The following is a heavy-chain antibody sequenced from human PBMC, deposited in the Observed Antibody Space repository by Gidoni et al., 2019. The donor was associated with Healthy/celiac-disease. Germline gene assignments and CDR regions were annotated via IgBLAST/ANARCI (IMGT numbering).Heavy chain of an antibody. CDR1: GGSISSSSYY. Sequence: QLQLQESGPGLVKPSETLSLTCTVTGGSISSSSYYWGWIRQPPGKGLEWIGSIYYSGSTYYNPSLKSRVTISVDTSKNQFSLKLSSVTAADTAVYYCARQIATMVRGPNWFDPWGQGTLVTVSS. CDR2: IYYSGST. J-gene: IGHJ5*02. V-gene: IGHV4-39*01. D-gene: IGHD3-10*01. CDR3: ARQIATMVRGPNWFDP.